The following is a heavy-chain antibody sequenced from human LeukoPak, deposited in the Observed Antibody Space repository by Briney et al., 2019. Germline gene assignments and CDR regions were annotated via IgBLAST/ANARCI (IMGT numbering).Heavy chain of an antibody. Sequence: GGSLRLSCAASGFTFSSYGMHWVRQAPGKGLEWVAFIRYDGSNKYYADSVKGRFTISRDNSKNTLYLQMNSLRAEDTAVYYCAKDYVWFGELKAEIDYWGQGTLVTVSS. V-gene: IGHV3-30*02. CDR1: GFTFSSYG. CDR3: AKDYVWFGELKAEIDY. CDR2: IRYDGSNK. J-gene: IGHJ4*02. D-gene: IGHD3-10*01.